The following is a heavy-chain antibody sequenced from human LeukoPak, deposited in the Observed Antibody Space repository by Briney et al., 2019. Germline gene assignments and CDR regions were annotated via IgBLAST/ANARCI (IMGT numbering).Heavy chain of an antibody. CDR1: GGSFSGYY. J-gene: IGHJ6*03. CDR2: IYHSGST. CDR3: ARDLRSSSWASYYYYYLDV. V-gene: IGHV4-38-2*02. D-gene: IGHD6-13*01. Sequence: SETLSLTCDVYGGSFSGYYWGWIRQPPGKGLEGIGSIYHSGSTYYNPSLKSRVTISVYTSKNQFSLKLSSVTAADTAVSYCARDLRSSSWASYYYYYLDVWGKGTTVTVSS.